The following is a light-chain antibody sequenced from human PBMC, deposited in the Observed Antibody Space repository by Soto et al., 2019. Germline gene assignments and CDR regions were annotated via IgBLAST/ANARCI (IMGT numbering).Light chain of an antibody. CDR1: QDINNF. J-gene: IGKJ4*01. CDR3: QKYNSAPCT. V-gene: IGKV1-27*01. CDR2: AAS. Sequence: DIPMTQSPSSLSASVGDRVTIACRTSQDINNFLAWYQQKPGKVPWLLIYAASTLQSGVPSRFSGSGSGTAFTLTISGLQPEDVATYYCQKYNSAPCTFGGGTKVEIK.